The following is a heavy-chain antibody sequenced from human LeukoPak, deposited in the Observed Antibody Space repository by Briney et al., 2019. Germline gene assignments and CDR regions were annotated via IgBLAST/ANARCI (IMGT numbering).Heavy chain of an antibody. CDR3: ARHGSGRYYPAEGRVDY. Sequence: ASVKVSCKASGYNFISYRMHWVRQAPGQGLEWMGIINPSVGGTTYSRTFQGRVTMTRDTSTSTVYMELSSLRSEDTAVYYCARHGSGRYYPAEGRVDYWGQGTLVTVSS. V-gene: IGHV1-46*03. J-gene: IGHJ4*02. D-gene: IGHD3-10*01. CDR1: GYNFISYR. CDR2: INPSVGGT.